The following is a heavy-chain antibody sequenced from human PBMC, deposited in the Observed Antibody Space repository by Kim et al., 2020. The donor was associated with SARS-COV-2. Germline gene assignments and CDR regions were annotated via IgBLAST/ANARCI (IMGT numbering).Heavy chain of an antibody. V-gene: IGHV3-30*04. CDR2: ISYDGSNK. Sequence: GGSLRLSCAASGFTFSSYAMHWVRQAPGKGLEWVAVISYDGSNKYYADSVKGRFTISKDNSKNTLYLQMNSLRAEDTAVYYCAKDEAPYGSGCAFDSWG. CDR1: GFTFSSYA. CDR3: AKDEAPYGSGCAFDS. D-gene: IGHD3-10*01. J-gene: IGHJ4*01.